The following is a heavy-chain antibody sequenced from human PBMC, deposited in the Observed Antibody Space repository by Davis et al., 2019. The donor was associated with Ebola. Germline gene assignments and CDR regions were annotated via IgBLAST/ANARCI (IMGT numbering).Heavy chain of an antibody. J-gene: IGHJ6*02. Sequence: GESLKISCAASGFTFSSYGMHWVLQAPGKGLEWVAVISYDGSNKYYADSVKGRFTISRDNSKNTLYLQMNSLRAEDTAVYYCARAEYYYYYGMDVWGQGTTVTVSS. V-gene: IGHV3-30*03. CDR1: GFTFSSYG. CDR3: ARAEYYYYYGMDV. CDR2: ISYDGSNK.